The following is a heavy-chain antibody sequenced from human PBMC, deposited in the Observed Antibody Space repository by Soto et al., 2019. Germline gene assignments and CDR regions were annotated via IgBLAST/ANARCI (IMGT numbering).Heavy chain of an antibody. D-gene: IGHD1-26*01. Sequence: QVQLQESGPGLVKPSETLSLTCAVSGYSISSGYYWGWIRQPPGKGLEWIGSIYHSGSTYYNPSLKSRVTISVDTSKNQFSLKLSSVTAADTAVYYCARIVVGATSGFDYWGQGTLVTVSS. CDR1: GYSISSGYY. V-gene: IGHV4-38-2*01. J-gene: IGHJ4*02. CDR3: ARIVVGATSGFDY. CDR2: IYHSGST.